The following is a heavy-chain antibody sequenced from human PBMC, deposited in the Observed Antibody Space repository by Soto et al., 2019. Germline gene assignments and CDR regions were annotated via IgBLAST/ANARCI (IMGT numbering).Heavy chain of an antibody. CDR1: EYTFTTYS. V-gene: IGHV1-46*03. J-gene: IGHJ3*02. CDR3: ARDLYSSSWYVRAFDM. D-gene: IGHD6-13*01. Sequence: ASVKVSCKASEYTFTTYSLHWVRQAPGQGLEWMGIINPTSSTTSDAQKFQGRVTMTRDMSTSTVYMELSSLRSEDTAVYYCARDLYSSSWYVRAFDMWGQGTMVTVSS. CDR2: INPTSSTT.